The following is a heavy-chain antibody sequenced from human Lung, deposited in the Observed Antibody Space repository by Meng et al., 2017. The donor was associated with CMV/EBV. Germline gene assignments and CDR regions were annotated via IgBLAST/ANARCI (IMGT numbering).Heavy chain of an antibody. D-gene: IGHD6-19*01. J-gene: IGHJ3*02. CDR3: ARGEHRIAVAGSAFDI. V-gene: IGHV3-30-3*01. CDR1: GFTFSSYA. CDR2: ISYDGSNK. Sequence: SLKISCAASGFTFSSYAMHWVRQAPGKGLEWVAVISYDGSNKYYADSVKGRFTISRDNSKNTLYLQMNSLRAEDTAVYYCARGEHRIAVAGSAFDIWGQGTMVTVSS.